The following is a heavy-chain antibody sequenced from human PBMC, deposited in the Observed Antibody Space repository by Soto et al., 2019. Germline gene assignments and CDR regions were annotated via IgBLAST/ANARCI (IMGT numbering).Heavy chain of an antibody. J-gene: IGHJ4*02. CDR2: IGTAGDT. CDR1: GFTFSKHD. CDR3: ARGRLISLYYFDY. V-gene: IGHV3-13*01. D-gene: IGHD2-15*01. Sequence: GGSLRLSCAASGFTFSKHDMHWVRQVTGKGLEWASTIGTAGDTYYPGSVKGRFTISRENAKNSLYLQMNSLRAEDTAVYYCARGRLISLYYFDYWGQGTLVTVSS.